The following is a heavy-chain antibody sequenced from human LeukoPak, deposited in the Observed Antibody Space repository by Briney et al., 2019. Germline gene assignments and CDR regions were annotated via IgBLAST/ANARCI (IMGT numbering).Heavy chain of an antibody. CDR1: GYSISSGYH. CDR3: AREIVRGVPGW. J-gene: IGHJ4*02. V-gene: IGHV4-38-2*02. CDR2: LYAAGNT. Sequence: SEILSLTCAVSGYSISSGYHWGWTRQTPGKGLEWIGSLYAAGNTYYSPSLKSRVTISLDKSKNLFSLDLRSVTAADTAVYYCAREIVRGVPGWWGQGTLVTVSS. D-gene: IGHD3-10*01.